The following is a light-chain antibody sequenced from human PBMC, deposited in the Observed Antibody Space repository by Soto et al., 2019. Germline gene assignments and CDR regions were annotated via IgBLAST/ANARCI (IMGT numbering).Light chain of an antibody. J-gene: IGLJ3*02. Sequence: QSVLTQSSSASASRGSSVKLTCILSSGHSSYIIAWHQQQPGKAPRYLMKLEGSGSYNKGSGVPDRFSGSSSGADRYLTISNLQFEDEADYYCETWDSNTHTVFGGGTKLTVL. CDR1: SGHSSYI. CDR2: LEGSGSY. V-gene: IGLV4-60*02. CDR3: ETWDSNTHTV.